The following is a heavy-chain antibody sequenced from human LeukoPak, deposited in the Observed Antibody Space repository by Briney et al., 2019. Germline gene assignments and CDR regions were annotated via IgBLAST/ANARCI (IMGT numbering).Heavy chain of an antibody. CDR3: ARPAVAGNIDAFEI. J-gene: IGHJ3*02. V-gene: IGHV4-39*01. CDR2: IYHSGST. Sequence: SETLSLTCTVSGGSISSSSGSSYYWGWIRQPPGKGLEWIGNIYHSGSTYYNPSLKSRVTISVDTSENQFSLKLSSVTAADTAVYYCARPAVAGNIDAFEIWGQGTMVIVSS. D-gene: IGHD6-19*01. CDR1: GGSISSSSGSSYY.